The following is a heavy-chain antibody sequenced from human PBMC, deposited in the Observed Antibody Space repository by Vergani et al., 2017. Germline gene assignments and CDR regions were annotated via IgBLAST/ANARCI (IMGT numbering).Heavy chain of an antibody. CDR3: ARDSLPYYDILTGYFDAFDI. V-gene: IGHV3-11*01. J-gene: IGHJ3*02. CDR2: ISSSGSNI. Sequence: QVQLVESGGGLVKPGGSLRLSCAASGFTFSDYYMSWIRQAPGKGLEWVSYISSSGSNIYYADSVKDRFTISRDNAKNSLYLQMNSLRAEDTAVYYCARDSLPYYDILTGYFDAFDIWGQGTMVTVSS. D-gene: IGHD3-9*01. CDR1: GFTFSDYY.